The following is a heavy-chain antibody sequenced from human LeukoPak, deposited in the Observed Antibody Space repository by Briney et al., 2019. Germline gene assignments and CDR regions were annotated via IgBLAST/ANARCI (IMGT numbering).Heavy chain of an antibody. CDR1: GFTFSSYS. CDR2: ISSSSSYI. CDR3: ARDLRWLSSYYAFDI. V-gene: IGHV3-21*01. J-gene: IGHJ3*02. D-gene: IGHD3-22*01. Sequence: PGGSLRLSCAASGFTFSSYSMNWVRQAPGKGLEWVPSISSSSSYIYYADSVKGRFTISRGNAKNSLYLQMNSLRAEDTAVYYCARDLRWLSSYYAFDIWGQGTMVTVSS.